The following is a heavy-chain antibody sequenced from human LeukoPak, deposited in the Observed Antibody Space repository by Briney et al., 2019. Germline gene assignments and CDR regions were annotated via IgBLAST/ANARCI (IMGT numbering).Heavy chain of an antibody. J-gene: IGHJ4*02. CDR1: GFTVSSNY. V-gene: IGHV3-66*01. CDR3: ARIDYGDPGYFDY. CDR2: IYSGSTT. D-gene: IGHD4-17*01. Sequence: GGSLRLSCAASGFTVSSNYMSLVRQAPGKGLEWVSVIYSGSTTYYPDSVKGRFTISRDNSKNTLYLQMDSLRAEDTAVYYCARIDYGDPGYFDYWGQGTLVTVSS.